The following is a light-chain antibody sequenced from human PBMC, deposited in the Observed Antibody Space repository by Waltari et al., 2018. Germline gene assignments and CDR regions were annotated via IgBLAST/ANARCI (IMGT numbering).Light chain of an antibody. CDR2: LGS. J-gene: IGKJ4*02. Sequence: EIVMTQSPLSLPVTPGEPASISCRSSQSLLHSSGYNYLTWFLQKPGQSPQLLIYLGSIRASGVPDRFSGIGSGTDFTLKITRVEADDVGFYYCMQALESPSFGGGTKVEIK. V-gene: IGKV2-28*01. CDR3: MQALESPS. CDR1: QSLLHSSGYNY.